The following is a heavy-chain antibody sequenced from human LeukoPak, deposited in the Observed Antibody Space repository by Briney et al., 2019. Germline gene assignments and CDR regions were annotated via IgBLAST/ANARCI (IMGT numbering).Heavy chain of an antibody. J-gene: IGHJ5*02. CDR3: ARDWYCSSSICYTDRNWFDP. D-gene: IGHD2-2*02. CDR1: GFTVSSNY. CDR2: IRTTMSYT. V-gene: IGHV3-11*05. Sequence: GGSLRLSCAASGFTVSSNYMSWVRQAPGKGLEWVSYIRTTMSYTDYADSVRGRFTISRDNAKNLLYLQMNSLRPEDTAVYYCARDWYCSSSICYTDRNWFDPWGQGTLVTVSS.